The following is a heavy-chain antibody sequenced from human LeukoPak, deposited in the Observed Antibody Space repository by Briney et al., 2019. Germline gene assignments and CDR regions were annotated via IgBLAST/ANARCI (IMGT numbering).Heavy chain of an antibody. V-gene: IGHV5-51*01. CDR2: IYPGDSDT. CDR1: GYSFTSYW. Sequence: RGESLKISCKGSGYSFTSYWIGWVRQMPGKGLEWMGIIYPGDSDTRYSPSFQGQVTISADKSISTAYLQWSSLKASDTAMYYCARGQTAMVTPFDYWGQGTLVTVSS. CDR3: ARGQTAMVTPFDY. J-gene: IGHJ4*02. D-gene: IGHD5-18*01.